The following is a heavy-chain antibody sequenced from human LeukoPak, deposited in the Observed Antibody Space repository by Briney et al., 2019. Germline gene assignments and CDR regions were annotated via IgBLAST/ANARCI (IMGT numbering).Heavy chain of an antibody. V-gene: IGHV4-59*08. J-gene: IGHJ5*02. CDR1: GGSLSSYY. CDR2: IYYSGST. Sequence: SETLSLTCTVSGGSLSSYYWSWIRQPPGKGLEWIGYIYYSGSTNYNPSLKSRVTISVDTSKNQFSLKLTSVTAADTAVYYCARHSICFDPWGQETLVTVSS. CDR3: ARHSICFDP.